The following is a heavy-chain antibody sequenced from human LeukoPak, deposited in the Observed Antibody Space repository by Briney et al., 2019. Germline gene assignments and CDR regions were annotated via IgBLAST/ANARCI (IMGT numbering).Heavy chain of an antibody. CDR1: GGSISSSSYY. Sequence: SETLSLTCTVSGGSISSSSYYWGWIRQPPGKGLEWIGSIYYSGSTYYNPSLKSRVTISVDTSKNQFSLKLSSVTAADTAVYYCARSEVATTGCFDYWGQGTLVTVSS. CDR3: ARSEVATTGCFDY. J-gene: IGHJ4*02. CDR2: IYYSGST. V-gene: IGHV4-39*01. D-gene: IGHD5-12*01.